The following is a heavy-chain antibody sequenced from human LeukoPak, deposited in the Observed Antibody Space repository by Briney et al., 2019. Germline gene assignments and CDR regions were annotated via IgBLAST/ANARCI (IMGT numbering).Heavy chain of an antibody. CDR3: AREGYCGGDCYSNYFDY. CDR1: GFTFSSYA. Sequence: PGRSLRLSCAASGFTFSSYAMHWVRQAPGKGLEWVAVISYDGSNKYYADSVKGRFTISRDNSKNTLYLQMNSLRAEDTAVYYCAREGYCGGDCYSNYFDYWGQGTLATVSS. D-gene: IGHD2-21*02. J-gene: IGHJ4*02. V-gene: IGHV3-30-3*01. CDR2: ISYDGSNK.